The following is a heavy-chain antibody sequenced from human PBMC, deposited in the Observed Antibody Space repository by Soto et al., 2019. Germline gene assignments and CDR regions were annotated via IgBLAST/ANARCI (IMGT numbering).Heavy chain of an antibody. J-gene: IGHJ4*02. V-gene: IGHV4-39*01. CDR3: ASRYGPSEFDH. CDR2: INNNGGT. Sequence: QLQLQESGPGLVKSSETLSLTCSVSGDSISSSSYYWGWIRQSPGEGLEWIGKINNNGGTQYNPSLDSRVTISVDTSANQFSLRLTSVTAADTAVYYCASRYGPSEFDHWGQGSLVTVSS. CDR1: GDSISSSSYY. D-gene: IGHD3-9*01.